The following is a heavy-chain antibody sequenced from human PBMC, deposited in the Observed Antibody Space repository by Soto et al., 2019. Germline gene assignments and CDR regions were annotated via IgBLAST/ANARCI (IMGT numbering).Heavy chain of an antibody. CDR3: ARDRGFMRIAVAGPNYYYYGMDV. Sequence: GGSLRLSCAASGFTFGSYAMHWVRQAPGKGLEWVAVISYDRSNKYYADSVKGRFTISRDNSKNTLYLQMNSLRAEDTAVYYCARDRGFMRIAVAGPNYYYYGMDVWGQGTTVTVSS. J-gene: IGHJ6*02. CDR2: ISYDRSNK. D-gene: IGHD6-19*01. V-gene: IGHV3-30-3*01. CDR1: GFTFGSYA.